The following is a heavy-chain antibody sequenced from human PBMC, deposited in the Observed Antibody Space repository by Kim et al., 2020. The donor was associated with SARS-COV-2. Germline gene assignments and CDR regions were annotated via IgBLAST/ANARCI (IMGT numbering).Heavy chain of an antibody. V-gene: IGHV3-30-3*01. CDR3: ARESWGLDP. D-gene: IGHD7-27*01. J-gene: IGHJ5*02. Sequence: GGSLRLSCAASGFTFSSYAMHWVRQAPGKGLEWVAVISYDGSNKYYADSVKGRFTISRDNSKNTLYLQMNSLRAEDTAVYYCARESWGLDPWGQGTLVTVSS. CDR2: ISYDGSNK. CDR1: GFTFSSYA.